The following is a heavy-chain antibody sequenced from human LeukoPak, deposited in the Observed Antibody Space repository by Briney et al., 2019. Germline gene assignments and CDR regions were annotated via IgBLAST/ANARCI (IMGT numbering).Heavy chain of an antibody. Sequence: SETLSLTCTVSSGSFSSYYWSWIRQPPGKGLEWIGYIYYSGSTNYNPSLKSRVTISVDSSKNQFSLKLSSVTAADTAVYYCARLPEGGYATSLGWFGPWGQGTRVTVSS. CDR1: SGSFSSYY. CDR3: ARLPEGGYATSLGWFGP. J-gene: IGHJ5*02. V-gene: IGHV4-59*08. D-gene: IGHD5-24*01. CDR2: IYYSGST.